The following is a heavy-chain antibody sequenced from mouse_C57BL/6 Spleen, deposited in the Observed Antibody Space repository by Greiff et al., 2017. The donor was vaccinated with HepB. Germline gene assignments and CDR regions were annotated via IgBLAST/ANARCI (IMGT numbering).Heavy chain of an antibody. J-gene: IGHJ1*03. CDR2: ISNGGGST. D-gene: IGHD1-1*01. CDR3: ARHGHYYGSRHWYFDV. CDR1: GFTFSDYY. V-gene: IGHV5-12*01. Sequence: EVKLVESGGGLVQPGGSLKLSCAASGFTFSDYYMYWVRQTPEKRLEWVAYISNGGGSTYYPDTVKGRFTISRDNAKNTLYLQMSRLKSEDTAMYYCARHGHYYGSRHWYFDVWGTGTTVTVSS.